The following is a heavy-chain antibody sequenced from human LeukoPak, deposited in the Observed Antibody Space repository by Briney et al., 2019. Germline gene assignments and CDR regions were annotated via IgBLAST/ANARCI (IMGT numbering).Heavy chain of an antibody. CDR3: AKDGSYDFWSATKAFDY. CDR2: IDSSSSSK. J-gene: IGHJ4*02. Sequence: GGSLRLSCAASGFNFNTETMNWVRQAPGKGLEWLSSIDSSSSSKFYAHSVRGRFIISRDNARKSLYLQMNSVTAEDTAVYYCAKDGSYDFWSATKAFDYWGQGTLVTVSS. CDR1: GFNFNTET. V-gene: IGHV3-21*01. D-gene: IGHD3-3*01.